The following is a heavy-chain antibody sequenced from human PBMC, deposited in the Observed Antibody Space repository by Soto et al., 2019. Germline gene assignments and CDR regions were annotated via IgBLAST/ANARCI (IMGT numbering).Heavy chain of an antibody. Sequence: GGSLRLSCAASGFTFSTYTMNWVRQAPGKGLEWVSSINSDSASIYYADSVKGRFTISRDNAKNSLYLQMNSLRAEDTAMYYCARGDYHDISGPFSDAFDIWGQGTMVTVSS. J-gene: IGHJ3*02. CDR2: INSDSASI. CDR3: ARGDYHDISGPFSDAFDI. V-gene: IGHV3-21*01. CDR1: GFTFSTYT. D-gene: IGHD3-22*01.